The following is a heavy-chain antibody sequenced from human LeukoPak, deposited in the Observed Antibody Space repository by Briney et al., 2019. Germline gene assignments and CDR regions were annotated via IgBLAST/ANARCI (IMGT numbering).Heavy chain of an antibody. Sequence: GGSLRLSCAASGFTFDDYAMHWVRQGPGKGLEWVSLITWDGAITYYADSVKGRFRISRDNSRNSLYLQMNSLRPEDTALYYCARDIVGYNYSPDYWGQGTLVTVSS. CDR2: ITWDGAIT. D-gene: IGHD5-24*01. V-gene: IGHV3-43D*03. CDR1: GFTFDDYA. CDR3: ARDIVGYNYSPDY. J-gene: IGHJ4*02.